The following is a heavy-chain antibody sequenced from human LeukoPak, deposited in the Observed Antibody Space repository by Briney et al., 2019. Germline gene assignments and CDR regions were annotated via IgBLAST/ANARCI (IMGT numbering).Heavy chain of an antibody. CDR1: GFTFSSYG. J-gene: IGHJ6*03. D-gene: IGHD5-18*01. CDR3: AKTGQRGYSYGNYYYYYMDV. CDR2: IRYDGGNK. Sequence: GGSLRLSCAASGFTFSSYGMHWVRQAPGKGLEWVAFIRYDGGNKYYADSAKGRFTISRDNSKNTLYLQMNSLRAEDTAVYYCAKTGQRGYSYGNYYYYYMDVWGKGTTVTISS. V-gene: IGHV3-30*02.